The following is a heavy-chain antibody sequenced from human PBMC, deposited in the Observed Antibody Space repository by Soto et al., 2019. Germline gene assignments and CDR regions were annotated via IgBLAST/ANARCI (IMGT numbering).Heavy chain of an antibody. CDR1: GFTFSSYG. CDR3: AREAYDGSGYLTREYFDY. D-gene: IGHD3-22*01. J-gene: IGHJ4*02. CDR2: IWYDGSNK. Sequence: QVQLVESGGGVVQPGRSLRLSCAASGFTFSSYGMHWVRQAPGKGLEWVAVIWYDGSNKYYADSVKGRFTISRNNYKKALYLRMNILRAADTAVYYCAREAYDGSGYLTREYFDYWGQGTLVTVSS. V-gene: IGHV3-33*01.